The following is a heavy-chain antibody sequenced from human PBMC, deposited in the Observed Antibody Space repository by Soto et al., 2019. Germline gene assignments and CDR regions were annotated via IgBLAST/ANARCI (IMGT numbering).Heavy chain of an antibody. CDR2: IIPVVGTT. V-gene: IGHV1-69*06. Sequence: QGQLVQYGSEVQKPGSSVKVSCKASGDTFTTNRLNWVRQAPGQGLEWMGGIIPVVGTTKYAQKYQDRVTITGDKSTNTAYMELSSLISDDTAVYYCARGLLYATTYFDYWGQGTAVTVSS. CDR3: ARGLLYATTYFDY. D-gene: IGHD2-8*01. CDR1: GDTFTTNR. J-gene: IGHJ4*02.